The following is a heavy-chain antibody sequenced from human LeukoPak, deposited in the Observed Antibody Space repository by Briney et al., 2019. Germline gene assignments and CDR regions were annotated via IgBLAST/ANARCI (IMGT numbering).Heavy chain of an antibody. CDR1: GFTFSSYS. Sequence: GGSLRLSCAASGFTFSSYSRNWVRQAPGKGLEWVSSISSSSSYIYYADSVKGRFTISRDNAKNSLYLQMNSLRAEDTAVYYCARGAKRYGSEPDYWGQGTLVTVSS. J-gene: IGHJ4*02. V-gene: IGHV3-21*01. CDR3: ARGAKRYGSEPDY. CDR2: ISSSSSYI. D-gene: IGHD3-10*01.